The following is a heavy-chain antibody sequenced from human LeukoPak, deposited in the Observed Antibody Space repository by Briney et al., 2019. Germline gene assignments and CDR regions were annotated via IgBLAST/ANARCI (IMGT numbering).Heavy chain of an antibody. CDR3: ARALPMTMVRGVLGY. Sequence: ASVKVSCKASRYTFTDYYIHWVRQAPGQGLEWIGWINLNSGGTNSAQKFQGRVTMTRDTSINTVYMELSSLISDDTAVYYCARALPMTMVRGVLGYWGQGTLVTVSS. D-gene: IGHD3-10*01. CDR2: INLNSGGT. V-gene: IGHV1-2*02. J-gene: IGHJ4*02. CDR1: RYTFTDYY.